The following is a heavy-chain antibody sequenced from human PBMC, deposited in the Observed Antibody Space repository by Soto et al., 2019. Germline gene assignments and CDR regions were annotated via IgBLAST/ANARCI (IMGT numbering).Heavy chain of an antibody. CDR1: GGTFSSYT. D-gene: IGHD1-1*01. V-gene: IGHV1-69*02. Sequence: QVQLVQSGAEVKKPGSSVKVSCKASGGTFSSYTISWVRQAPGQGLEWMGRIIPILGIANYAQKFKGRVTITADKSTSTAYMELSSLRSEDTAVYYCARGGREGYNQGWGQGTLVTVSS. CDR2: IIPILGIA. CDR3: ARGGREGYNQG. J-gene: IGHJ4*02.